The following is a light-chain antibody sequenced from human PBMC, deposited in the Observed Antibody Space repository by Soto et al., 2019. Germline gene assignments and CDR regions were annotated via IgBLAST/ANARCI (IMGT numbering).Light chain of an antibody. CDR3: VLYMGNGVSV. J-gene: IGLJ2*01. V-gene: IGLV8-61*01. CDR2: TTD. CDR1: SGSVSTSHS. Sequence: QTVVTQEPSFSVSPGGTVTLTCGLNSGSVSTSHSPTWYQQTPGQPPRTLIYTTDTRSSGVPDRFSGSIVGNKAALTITGAQAQHDSDYYCVLYMGNGVSVFGGGTKLTVL.